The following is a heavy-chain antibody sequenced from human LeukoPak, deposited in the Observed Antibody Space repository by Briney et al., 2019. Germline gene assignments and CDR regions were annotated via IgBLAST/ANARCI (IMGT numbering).Heavy chain of an antibody. CDR1: GFTVSSNY. J-gene: IGHJ4*02. CDR3: AKMGELGTDFDY. CDR2: IYSGGST. D-gene: IGHD7-27*01. Sequence: PGGPLSLSCAASGFTVSSNYMSWVRQAPGKGLEWVSVIYSGGSTYYADSVKGPFTISRDNSKNTLYLQMNSLRAEDTAMYYCAKMGELGTDFDYWGQGTLVTASS. V-gene: IGHV3-53*01.